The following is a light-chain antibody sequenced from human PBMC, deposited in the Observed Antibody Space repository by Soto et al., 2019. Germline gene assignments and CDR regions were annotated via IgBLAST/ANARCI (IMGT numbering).Light chain of an antibody. Sequence: EIGLTQSPGTLSLSPGERATLSCRASTSVSSSYLAWHQQKSGQDPRLLIYGAPRMATSIPDRFSGSGSWTDFTLSISSVEPHDFALYYCQQYGSSVVTFGRGTNLEIK. V-gene: IGKV3-20*01. CDR1: TSVSSSY. CDR2: GAP. CDR3: QQYGSSVVT. J-gene: IGKJ2*01.